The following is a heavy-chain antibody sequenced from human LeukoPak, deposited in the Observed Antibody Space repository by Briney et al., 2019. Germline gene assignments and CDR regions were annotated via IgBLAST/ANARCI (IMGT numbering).Heavy chain of an antibody. CDR2: IKQDGSEK. CDR1: GFTFSSYW. CDR3: ASLSMDTPTGDDY. Sequence: GGSLRLSCAASGFTFSSYWMSWVRQAPGKGLEWVANIKQDGSEKYYVDSVKGRFTISRDNAKNSLYLQMNSLRAEDTAVYYCASLSMDTPTGDDYWGQGTLVTVSS. J-gene: IGHJ4*02. D-gene: IGHD5-18*01. V-gene: IGHV3-7*01.